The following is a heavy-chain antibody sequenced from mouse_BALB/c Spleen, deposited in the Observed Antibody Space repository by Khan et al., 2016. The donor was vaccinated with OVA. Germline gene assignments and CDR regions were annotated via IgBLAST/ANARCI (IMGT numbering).Heavy chain of an antibody. V-gene: IGHV5-6*01. CDR2: ISSGGSYT. J-gene: IGHJ3*01. CDR3: ARLAYYYDSEGFAY. Sequence: EVELVESGGDLVKPGGSLKLSCAASGFTFSTYGMSWVRQTPDKRLEWVATISSGGSYTYYPDNVTGRFTISRDNAKNTLYLQMRSLQSEDTDMYYCARLAYYYDSEGFAYWGQGTLVTVSA. D-gene: IGHD1-1*01. CDR1: GFTFSTYG.